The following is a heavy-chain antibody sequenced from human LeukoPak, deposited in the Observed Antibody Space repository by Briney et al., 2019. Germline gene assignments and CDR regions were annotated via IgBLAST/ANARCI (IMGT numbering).Heavy chain of an antibody. Sequence: GGSLRLSCAASGFTVSSNYMSWVRQAPGKGLEWVSVIYSGGSTYYADSVKGRFTISRDNSKNTLYLQMNSLRAEDTAVYYCARGRSGTPVDVWGKGTTVTVSS. V-gene: IGHV3-53*01. CDR2: IYSGGST. J-gene: IGHJ6*04. CDR3: ARGRSGTPVDV. D-gene: IGHD3-10*01. CDR1: GFTVSSNY.